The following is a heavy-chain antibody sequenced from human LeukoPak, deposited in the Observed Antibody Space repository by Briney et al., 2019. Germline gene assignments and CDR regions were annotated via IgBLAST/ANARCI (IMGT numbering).Heavy chain of an antibody. J-gene: IGHJ4*02. V-gene: IGHV4-30-4*01. Sequence: PSETLSLTCTVSGGSISSGDYYWSWIRQPPGKGLEWIGYIYYSGSTYYNPSLKSRVTISVDTSKNQFSLKLGSVTAADTAVYYCARDYDSSGYRHFDYWGQGTLVTVSS. CDR1: GGSISSGDYY. CDR2: IYYSGST. D-gene: IGHD3-22*01. CDR3: ARDYDSSGYRHFDY.